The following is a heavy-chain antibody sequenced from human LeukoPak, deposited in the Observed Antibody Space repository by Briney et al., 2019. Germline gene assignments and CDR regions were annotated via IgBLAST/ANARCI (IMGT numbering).Heavy chain of an antibody. CDR3: AKGGYCSSTSCYFGPNYGMDV. CDR1: GFTFSSYA. CDR2: ISGSGGST. Sequence: PGGSLRLSCAASGFTFSSYAMSWVRQAPGKGLEWVSAISGSGGSTYYADSVKGRFTISRDYSKNTLYLQMNSLRAEDTAVYYCAKGGYCSSTSCYFGPNYGMDVWGKGTTVTVSS. D-gene: IGHD2-2*01. V-gene: IGHV3-23*01. J-gene: IGHJ6*04.